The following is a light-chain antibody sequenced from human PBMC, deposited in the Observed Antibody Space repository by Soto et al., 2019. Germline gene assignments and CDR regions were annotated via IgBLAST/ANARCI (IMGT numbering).Light chain of an antibody. V-gene: IGKV1-9*01. CDR2: KAS. J-gene: IGKJ4*01. CDR3: QQTKDFPLT. CDR1: QGISSY. Sequence: DIQLTQSPSFLSASVRDRVTISCRASQGISSYLSWYQQKPGKAPNLLIYKASTLKSGVPSRFSGSGSGTEFTLTISSLQPEDFATYFCQQTKDFPLTFCGGTKVDIK.